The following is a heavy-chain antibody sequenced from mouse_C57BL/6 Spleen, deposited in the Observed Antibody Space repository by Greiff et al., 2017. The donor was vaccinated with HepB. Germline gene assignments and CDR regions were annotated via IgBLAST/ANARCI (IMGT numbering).Heavy chain of an antibody. Sequence: EVKLEESGPGLVKPSQSLSLTCSVTGYSITSGYYWNWIRQFPGNKLEWMGYISYDGSNNYNPSLKNRISITRDTSKNQFFLKLNSVTTEDTATYYCASELGRVFDYWGQGTTLTVSS. D-gene: IGHD4-1*01. CDR2: ISYDGSN. V-gene: IGHV3-6*01. J-gene: IGHJ2*01. CDR1: GYSITSGYY. CDR3: ASELGRVFDY.